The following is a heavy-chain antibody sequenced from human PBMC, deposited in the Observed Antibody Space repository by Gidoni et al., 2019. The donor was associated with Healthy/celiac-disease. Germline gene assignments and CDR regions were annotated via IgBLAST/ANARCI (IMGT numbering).Heavy chain of an antibody. CDR3: AKDLYSGYDYLLDY. CDR1: GFTFSSHG. CDR2: ISYDGSNK. D-gene: IGHD5-12*01. J-gene: IGHJ4*02. V-gene: IGHV3-30*18. Sequence: QVQLVESGGGVVQPGRSLRLSCAASGFTFSSHGMHWVRQAPGKGLEWVAVISYDGSNKYYADSVKGRFTISRDNSKNTLYLQMNSLRAEDTAVYYCAKDLYSGYDYLLDYWGQGTLVTVSS.